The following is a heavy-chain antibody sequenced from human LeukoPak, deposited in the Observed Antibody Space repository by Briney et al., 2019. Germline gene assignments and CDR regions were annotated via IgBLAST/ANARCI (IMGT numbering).Heavy chain of an antibody. J-gene: IGHJ6*03. CDR3: TTATTYCGGDCLAPDYYYYMDV. CDR2: ISSSGSTI. D-gene: IGHD2-21*02. CDR1: GFTFSSYE. Sequence: GGSLRLSCAASGFTFSSYEMNWVRQAPGKGLEWVSYISSSGSTIYYADSVKGRFTISRDNAKNSLYLQMNSLRAEDTAVYYCTTATTYCGGDCLAPDYYYYMDVWGKGTTVTVSS. V-gene: IGHV3-48*03.